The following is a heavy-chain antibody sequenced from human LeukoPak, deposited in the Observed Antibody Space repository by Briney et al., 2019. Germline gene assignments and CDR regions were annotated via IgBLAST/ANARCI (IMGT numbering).Heavy chain of an antibody. Sequence: GGSLRLSCAASGFTFSSYGMHWVRQAPGKGLEWVAVISYDGSNKYYADSVKGRFTISRDNSKNTLYLQMNSLRAEDTAVYYCAKLGGGTMARGYYFDYWGQGTLVTVSS. CDR3: AKLGGGTMARGYYFDY. CDR1: GFTFSSYG. D-gene: IGHD3-10*01. V-gene: IGHV3-30*18. CDR2: ISYDGSNK. J-gene: IGHJ4*02.